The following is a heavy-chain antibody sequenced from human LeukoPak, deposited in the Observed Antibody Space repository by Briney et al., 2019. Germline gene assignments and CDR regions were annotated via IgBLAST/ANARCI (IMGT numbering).Heavy chain of an antibody. J-gene: IGHJ3*02. V-gene: IGHV4-61*02. D-gene: IGHD3-3*01. CDR3: ARDDFDYNDLVSVIHI. Sequence: PSQTLSLTCTVSGGSVNSGRYYWSWIRQPAGKGLEWIGRTYTSGSTNYNPSLKSRVTMSVDTSKNQFSLRLSSVTAADTAVYYCARDDFDYNDLVSVIHIWGQGTMVTVSS. CDR2: TYTSGST. CDR1: GGSVNSGRYY.